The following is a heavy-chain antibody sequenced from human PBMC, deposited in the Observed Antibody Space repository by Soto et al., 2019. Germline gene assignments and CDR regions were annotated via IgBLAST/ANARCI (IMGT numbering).Heavy chain of an antibody. CDR1: GFTFSSYG. V-gene: IGHV3-33*06. J-gene: IGHJ4*02. D-gene: IGHD5-18*01. CDR3: AKVNTAMAVDY. Sequence: QVQLVESGGGVVQPGRSLRLSCAASGFTFSSYGMHWVRQAPGKGLEWVAVIWYDGSNKYYEDSVKGRFTISRDNSKNTVYLQMNSLRAEDTAVYYCAKVNTAMAVDYWDQGTLVTVSS. CDR2: IWYDGSNK.